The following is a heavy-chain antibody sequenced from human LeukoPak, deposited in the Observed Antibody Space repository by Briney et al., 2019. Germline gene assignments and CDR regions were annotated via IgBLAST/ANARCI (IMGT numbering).Heavy chain of an antibody. V-gene: IGHV1-2*02. CDR3: ATVVIPRYCGGDCYPTDAFDI. J-gene: IGHJ3*02. CDR1: GCTFTGYY. CDR2: INPNSGGT. D-gene: IGHD2-21*02. Sequence: ASVKVSCKASGCTFTGYYMHWVREAPGQGLEWMGWINPNSGGTNYAQKFQGRVTMTRDTSISTAYMELSRLRSDDTAVYYCATVVIPRYCGGDCYPTDAFDIWGQGTMVTVSS.